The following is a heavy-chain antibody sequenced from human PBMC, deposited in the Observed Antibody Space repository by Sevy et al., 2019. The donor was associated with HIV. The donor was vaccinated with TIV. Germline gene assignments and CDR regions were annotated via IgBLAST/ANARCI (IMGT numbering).Heavy chain of an antibody. V-gene: IGHV4-38-2*02. CDR2: VHHGGST. J-gene: IGHJ5*02. CDR1: GYSINRNTY. Sequence: SETLSLTCTVSGYSINRNTYWGWIRQPPGKGLEWLGSVHHGGSTYYNPSLKSRVTISTDTSKNQFSLKLNSVTAADAAVYFCARDSSNYYDSGSHYKTNVAGSACFDPWGQGTLVTVSS. D-gene: IGHD3-10*01. CDR3: ARDSSNYYDSGSHYKTNVAGSACFDP.